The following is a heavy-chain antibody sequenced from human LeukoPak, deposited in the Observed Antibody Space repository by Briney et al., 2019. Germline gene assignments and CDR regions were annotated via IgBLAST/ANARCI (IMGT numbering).Heavy chain of an antibody. CDR2: MNPNSGNT. CDR3: AVGPILFDY. J-gene: IGHJ4*02. V-gene: IGHV1-8*01. CDR1: GYTFTSYD. D-gene: IGHD2-2*01. Sequence: GASVKESCKASGYTFTSYDINWVRQATGQRLEWMGWMNPNSGNTGYAQKFQGRVTMTRNTYISTAYLELRRLRSEDTTVYYCAVGPILFDYWGKGNLVTVSS.